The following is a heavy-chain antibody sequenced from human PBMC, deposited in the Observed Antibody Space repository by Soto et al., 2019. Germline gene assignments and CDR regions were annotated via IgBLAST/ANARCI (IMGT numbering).Heavy chain of an antibody. Sequence: ASVKVSCKASGYTFTSYAMHWVRQAPGQRLEWMGWINAGNGNTKYSQKFQGRVTITRDTSASTAYMELSSLRSEDTAVYYCARALVVVPAAMDYWGQGTLDTVSS. CDR2: INAGNGNT. V-gene: IGHV1-3*01. CDR3: ARALVVVPAAMDY. D-gene: IGHD2-2*01. J-gene: IGHJ4*02. CDR1: GYTFTSYA.